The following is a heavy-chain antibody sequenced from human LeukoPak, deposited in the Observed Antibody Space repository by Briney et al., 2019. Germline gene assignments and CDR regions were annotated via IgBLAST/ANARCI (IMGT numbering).Heavy chain of an antibody. CDR2: ISYDGSNK. J-gene: IGHJ4*02. D-gene: IGHD4/OR15-4a*01. CDR1: GFTFSSYA. CDR3: AKDDYTGHFDY. V-gene: IGHV3-30-3*01. Sequence: GRSLRLSCAASGFTFSSYAMHWVRQAPGKGLEWVAVISYDGSNKYYADSVKGRFTISRDNSKNTLYLQMNSLRAEDTAVYYCAKDDYTGHFDYWGQGTLVTVSS.